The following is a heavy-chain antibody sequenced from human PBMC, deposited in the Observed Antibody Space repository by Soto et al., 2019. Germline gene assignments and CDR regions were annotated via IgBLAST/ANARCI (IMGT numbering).Heavy chain of an antibody. D-gene: IGHD3-3*01. CDR1: GYTFTSYA. Sequence: ASVKVSCKASGYTFTSYAMHWVRQAPGQGLEWMGWMNANNGNTDYSQKFQGRVTMTRNTSISTAYMELSSLRSEDTAVYYCARGSDWSSLPYWGQGTLVTVS. J-gene: IGHJ4*02. V-gene: IGHV1-8*02. CDR3: ARGSDWSSLPY. CDR2: MNANNGNT.